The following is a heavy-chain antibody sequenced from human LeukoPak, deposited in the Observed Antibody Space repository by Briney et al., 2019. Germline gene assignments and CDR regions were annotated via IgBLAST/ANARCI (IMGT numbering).Heavy chain of an antibody. J-gene: IGHJ6*03. CDR1: GFTFSSYW. V-gene: IGHV3-74*01. CDR2: INGDGSTT. Sequence: GGSLRLSCAASGFTFSSYWMHWVRQAPGKGLVWVSRINGDGSTTTYADSVTGRFTISRDNAKNTQYLQMNSLRADDTAVYYCARFAAGGSYYYYMDVWGKGTTVTVSS. D-gene: IGHD6-25*01. CDR3: ARFAAGGSYYYYMDV.